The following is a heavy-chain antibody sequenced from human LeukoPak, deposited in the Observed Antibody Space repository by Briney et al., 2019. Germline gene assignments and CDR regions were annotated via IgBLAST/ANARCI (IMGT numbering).Heavy chain of an antibody. V-gene: IGHV4-59*01. CDR2: IYYSGST. CDR3: AICRDGYNLHY. CDR1: GGSISSYY. Sequence: SETLSLTCTVSGGSISSYYWSWIRQPPGKGLEWIGYIYYSGSTNYNPSLKSRVTISVDTSKNQFSLKLSSVTAADTAVYYCAICRDGYNLHYWGQGTLVTVSS. J-gene: IGHJ4*02. D-gene: IGHD5-24*01.